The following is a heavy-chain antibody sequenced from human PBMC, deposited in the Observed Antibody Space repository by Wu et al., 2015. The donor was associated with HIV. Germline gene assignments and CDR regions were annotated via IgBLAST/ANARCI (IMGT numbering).Heavy chain of an antibody. CDR1: GGIVISIA. V-gene: IGHV1-69*05. D-gene: IGHD6-13*01. Sequence: QVQLLQSGTEVKKPGSSVTVSCKASGGIVISIAISWVRQAPGQGLEWMGGIIPIFGRANYAQKFRGRVAITTDESTNTAYMELSGLRSEDTAVYYCAIAAAAPYYYYMDVWGKGTTVTVSS. CDR3: AIAAAAPYYYYMDV. CDR2: IIPIFGRA. J-gene: IGHJ6*03.